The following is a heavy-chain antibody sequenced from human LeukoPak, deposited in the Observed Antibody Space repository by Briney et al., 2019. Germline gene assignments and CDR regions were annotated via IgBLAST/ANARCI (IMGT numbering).Heavy chain of an antibody. V-gene: IGHV3-23*01. Sequence: AGGSLSLSCAASGFMIRAYGVTWVRRAPGKGLQWVSSSSGSGGKTYFAGSAKGRFTISRDNDDKTLYLHMNSLRVEDTAVYYCAKSQCISAIGILPLCAFEIWGRGTVVTVAS. J-gene: IGHJ3*02. CDR1: GFMIRAYG. CDR3: AKSQCISAIGILPLCAFEI. D-gene: IGHD3-3*02. CDR2: SSGSGGKT.